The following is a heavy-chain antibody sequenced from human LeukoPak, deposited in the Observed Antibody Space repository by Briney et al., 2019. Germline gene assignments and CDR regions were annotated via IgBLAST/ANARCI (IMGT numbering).Heavy chain of an antibody. J-gene: IGHJ4*02. CDR2: ISGSGGST. V-gene: IGHV3-23*01. CDR1: GFTFSSSA. D-gene: IGHD5-12*01. Sequence: GGSLRLSCAASGFTFSSSAMSWVRQAPGKGLEWVSAISGSGGSTYYADSVKGRFTISRDNSKNTLYLQMNSLRAEDTAVYYCAREPQPYGGFSYFDYWGQGTLVTVSS. CDR3: AREPQPYGGFSYFDY.